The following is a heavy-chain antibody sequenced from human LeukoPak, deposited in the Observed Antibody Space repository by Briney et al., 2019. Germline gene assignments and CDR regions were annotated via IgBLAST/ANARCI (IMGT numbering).Heavy chain of an antibody. D-gene: IGHD5-18*01. CDR2: ISGSGGST. CDR1: GFTFSSYA. V-gene: IGHV3-23*01. Sequence: GGSLRLSCAASGFTFSSYAMSWVRQAPGKRLEWVSAISGSGGSTYYADSVKGRFTISRDNSKNTLYLQMNSLRAEDTAVYYCARPPRGYSYQPPDYWGQETLVTVYS. J-gene: IGHJ4*02. CDR3: ARPPRGYSYQPPDY.